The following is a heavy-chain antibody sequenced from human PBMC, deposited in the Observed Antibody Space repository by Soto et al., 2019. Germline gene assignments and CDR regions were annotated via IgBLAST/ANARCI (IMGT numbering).Heavy chain of an antibody. D-gene: IGHD6-19*01. CDR2: ISGSYGST. CDR3: AKDHERGGWPDY. V-gene: IGHV3-23*01. J-gene: IGHJ4*02. CDR1: GFTFTRYD. Sequence: EVQLLESGGGLVQPGGSLRLSCAASGFTFTRYDMSWVRQAPGKGLEWVSGISGSYGSTYYADSVKGRFTISRDNLKNTLWLQMNSLRAEDTAVYYCAKDHERGGWPDYWGQGTLVTVSS.